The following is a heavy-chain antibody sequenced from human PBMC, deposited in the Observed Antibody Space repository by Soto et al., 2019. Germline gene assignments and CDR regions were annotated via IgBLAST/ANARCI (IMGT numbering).Heavy chain of an antibody. Sequence: EVQLVESGGGLVQPGGSLRLSCTASGFTFSSYWMNWVRQAPGKGLEWVAIIKQDGSEDFYVVSVKGRFTISRDNARNSRFLKLNTLRAEDTAVYYCAGGSGWLIDSWGQGTLVTVSS. CDR3: AGGSGWLIDS. V-gene: IGHV3-7*01. D-gene: IGHD6-19*01. J-gene: IGHJ4*02. CDR2: IKQDGSED. CDR1: GFTFSSYW.